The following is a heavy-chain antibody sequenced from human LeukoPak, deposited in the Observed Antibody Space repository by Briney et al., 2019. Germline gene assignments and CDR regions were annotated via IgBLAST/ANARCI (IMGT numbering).Heavy chain of an antibody. J-gene: IGHJ6*02. CDR3: ARDYAITIFGVPYYYGMDV. V-gene: IGHV1-18*01. CDR1: GYTFTSYG. Sequence: ASVKVSCKASGYTFTSYGISWARQAPGQGLEWMGWISAYNGNTNYAQKLQGRVTMTTDTSTSTAYMELRSLRSDDTAVYYCARDYAITIFGVPYYYGMDVWGQGTTVTVSS. CDR2: ISAYNGNT. D-gene: IGHD3-3*01.